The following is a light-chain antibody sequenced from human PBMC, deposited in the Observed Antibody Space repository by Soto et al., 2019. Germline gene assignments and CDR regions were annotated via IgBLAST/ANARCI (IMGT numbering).Light chain of an antibody. Sequence: EIVLTQSPGTLSLSPGEGATLSCRASQSVSSNHLAWYQQKPGQAPRLLIFGASSRASDIPDRFSGSGSGTDFTLTISRLEPEDFVVYYCQQTRSYPSTFGGGTKVDIK. CDR2: GAS. J-gene: IGKJ4*01. CDR1: QSVSSNH. V-gene: IGKV3-20*01. CDR3: QQTRSYPST.